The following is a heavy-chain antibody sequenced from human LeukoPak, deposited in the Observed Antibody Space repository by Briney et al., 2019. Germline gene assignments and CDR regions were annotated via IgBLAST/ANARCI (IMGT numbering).Heavy chain of an antibody. J-gene: IGHJ4*02. CDR3: ARRAGAYSHPYDY. CDR1: GFTFSSYG. CDR2: ISYDGRNK. D-gene: IGHD4/OR15-4a*01. V-gene: IGHV3-30*14. Sequence: GRSLRLSCAASGFTFSSYGLHWVRQAPGKGLEWVAVISYDGRNKYYADSVKGRFTISRDNSKNTLYLQMNSLRAEDTAVYYCARRAGAYSHPYDYWGQGTLVTVSS.